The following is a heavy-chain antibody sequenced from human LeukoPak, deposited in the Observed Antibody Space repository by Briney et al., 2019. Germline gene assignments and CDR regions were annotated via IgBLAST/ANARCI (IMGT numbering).Heavy chain of an antibody. CDR2: ISWNSGSI. J-gene: IGHJ4*02. CDR3: AKDSGDYYFVY. CDR1: GFTFHDYP. Sequence: PGGSLRLSCAASGFTFHDYPMHWVRQGPGKGLEWVSSISWNSGSIDYADSVKGRFTISRDNAKNSLYMQMHSLRPDDTALYYCAKDSGDYYFVYWGQGTVVTVSS. V-gene: IGHV3-9*01. D-gene: IGHD6-25*01.